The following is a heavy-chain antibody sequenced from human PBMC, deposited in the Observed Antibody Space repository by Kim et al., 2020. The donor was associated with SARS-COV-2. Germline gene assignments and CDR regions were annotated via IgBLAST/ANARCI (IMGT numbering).Heavy chain of an antibody. CDR3: ARAQGSGSYASDY. Sequence: SAASVKGRFTISRDDSKNSLYLQMNSLKTEDTAVYYCARAQGSGSYASDYWGQGTLVTVSS. V-gene: IGHV3-72*01. D-gene: IGHD3-10*01. J-gene: IGHJ4*02.